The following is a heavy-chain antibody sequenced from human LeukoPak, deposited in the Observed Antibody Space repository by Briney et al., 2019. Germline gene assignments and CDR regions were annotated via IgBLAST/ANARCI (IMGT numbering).Heavy chain of an antibody. D-gene: IGHD5-18*01. Sequence: GGSLRLSCAASGFTFSSYGMHWVRQAPGKGLEWVAVIWCDGSNKYYADSVKGRFTISRDNSKNTLYLQMNSLRAEDTAVYYCARDEDTAMGPIDYWGQGTLVTVSS. CDR1: GFTFSSYG. J-gene: IGHJ4*02. CDR2: IWCDGSNK. V-gene: IGHV3-33*01. CDR3: ARDEDTAMGPIDY.